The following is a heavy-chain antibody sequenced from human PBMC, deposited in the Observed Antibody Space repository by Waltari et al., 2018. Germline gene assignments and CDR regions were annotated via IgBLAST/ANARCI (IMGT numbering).Heavy chain of an antibody. D-gene: IGHD1-26*01. V-gene: IGHV3-30*02. CDR1: GFSLTDYG. CDR2: IRFDGSLT. Sequence: VQLVESGGGVVQPGGSLRLSCVTSGFSLTDYGLHWVRQAPGKGLEWVALIRFDGSLTYYADSVKGRFTVSSDSAERTVYLQMNTLSGEDTAVYYCAKQGGNYPKLFFYMDVWGKGTTVTVSS. CDR3: AKQGGNYPKLFFYMDV. J-gene: IGHJ6*03.